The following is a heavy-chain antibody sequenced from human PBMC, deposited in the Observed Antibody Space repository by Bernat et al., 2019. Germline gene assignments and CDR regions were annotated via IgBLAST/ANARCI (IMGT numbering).Heavy chain of an antibody. Sequence: QVQLVESGGGVVQPGRSLRLSCAASGFTFSTYGMHWVRQAPGKGLEWVAVIWYDGSNKYYADSVKGRFTISRDNSKNSLYLQMNSLRAEDTAVYYCARKATYSSSSFDYWGQGTLVTVSS. V-gene: IGHV3-33*01. CDR3: ARKATYSSSSFDY. CDR1: GFTFSTYG. D-gene: IGHD6-6*01. J-gene: IGHJ4*02. CDR2: IWYDGSNK.